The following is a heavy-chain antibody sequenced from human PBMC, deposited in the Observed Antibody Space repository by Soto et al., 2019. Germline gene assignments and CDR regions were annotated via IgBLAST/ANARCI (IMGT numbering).Heavy chain of an antibody. CDR2: IYWNDDK. Sequence: QITLKESGPTLVKPTQTVTLTCTFSGFSLSTGGVGVGWIRQPPGKALEWLALIYWNDDKHYSPSLKTRLTXTXDTXKNQVVLTMTNVDSVDTATYYCARRRRVDYNPFDYWGQGTLVTVSS. D-gene: IGHD4-4*01. CDR1: GFSLSTGGVG. CDR3: ARRRRVDYNPFDY. J-gene: IGHJ4*02. V-gene: IGHV2-5*01.